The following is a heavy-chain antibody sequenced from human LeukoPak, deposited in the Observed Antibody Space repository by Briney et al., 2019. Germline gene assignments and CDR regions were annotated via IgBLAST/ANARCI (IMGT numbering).Heavy chain of an antibody. J-gene: IGHJ3*02. D-gene: IGHD3-22*01. V-gene: IGHV1-18*04. CDR1: GYTFTNYG. CDR3: ARMMTPRLYYDSSGYYYGAFDI. Sequence: ASVTVSCKASGYTFTNYGISWVRQAPGQGLEWMGWISGYNGHTNYAQKLQGRVTMTTDTSTSTAYMELRSLRSDGTAVYYCARMMTPRLYYDSSGYYYGAFDIWGQGTMVTVSS. CDR2: ISGYNGHT.